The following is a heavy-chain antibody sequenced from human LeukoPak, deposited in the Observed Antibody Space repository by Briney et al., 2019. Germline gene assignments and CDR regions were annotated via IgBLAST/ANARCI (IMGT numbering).Heavy chain of an antibody. D-gene: IGHD3-22*01. Sequence: ASVKVSCKASGYTFTSYYMHWVRQAPGQGLEWMGIINPSGGSTSYAQKFQGRVTMTRDTSTSTVYMELSSLRSEDTAVYYCARAMYYYDSSGYPDYWGQGTLVTVSS. CDR3: ARAMYYYDSSGYPDY. CDR1: GYTFTSYY. V-gene: IGHV1-46*01. J-gene: IGHJ4*02. CDR2: INPSGGST.